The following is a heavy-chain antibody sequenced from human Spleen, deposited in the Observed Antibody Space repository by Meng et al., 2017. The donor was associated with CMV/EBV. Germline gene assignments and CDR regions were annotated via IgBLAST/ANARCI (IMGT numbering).Heavy chain of an antibody. CDR2: IKQDGSEK. CDR3: ARAMLLTMVVLDG. J-gene: IGHJ6*02. V-gene: IGHV3-7*01. Sequence: GGSLRLSCAASKCTVSSNYMSWVRQAPGKGLEWVANIKQDGSEKYYVDSVKGRFTISRDNAKNSLYLQMNSLRAEDTAVYSCARAMLLTMVVLDGWCQGSAVTVSS. D-gene: IGHD4/OR15-4a*01. CDR1: KCTVSSNY.